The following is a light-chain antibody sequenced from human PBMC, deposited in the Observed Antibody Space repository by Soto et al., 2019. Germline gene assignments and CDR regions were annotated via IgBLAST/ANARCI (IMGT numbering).Light chain of an antibody. V-gene: IGKV3-11*01. Sequence: EIVLTQSPVTLSLSPGERATLSCRASQSISTYLAWYQQKPGQAPRLLIYDASERATGIPARFSGSGSGTDFTLTISRLEPEDFAGYYCQQRSHWPPFTFGPGTRVDIK. CDR2: DAS. CDR1: QSISTY. CDR3: QQRSHWPPFT. J-gene: IGKJ3*01.